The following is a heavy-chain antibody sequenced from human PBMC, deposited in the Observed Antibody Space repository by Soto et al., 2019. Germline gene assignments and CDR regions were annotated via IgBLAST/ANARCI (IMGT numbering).Heavy chain of an antibody. D-gene: IGHD3-10*01. CDR3: ARDPVRGVIIGYFDQ. V-gene: IGHV3-30-3*01. CDR1: GFTFSSYA. J-gene: IGHJ4*01. Sequence: LRLSCAASGFTFSSYAMHWVRQAPVKGLEWVAVISYDGSNKYYADSVKGRFTISRDNSKNTLYLQMNSLRAEDTAVYYCARDPVRGVIIGYFDQWGHGTQVTV. CDR2: ISYDGSNK.